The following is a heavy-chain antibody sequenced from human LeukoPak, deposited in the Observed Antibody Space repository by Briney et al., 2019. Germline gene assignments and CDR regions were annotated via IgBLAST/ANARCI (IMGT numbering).Heavy chain of an antibody. V-gene: IGHV4-59*01. CDR2: LSDVGTN. D-gene: IGHD4-23*01. J-gene: IGHJ5*02. CDR1: GVSISSYY. Sequence: SETLSLTCAVSGVSISSYYWSWIRQHPGKGLEWIGYLSDVGTNDYNPSLKGRVTISRDTSKNQFSLRLSSVTAADAAVYHCARDKAPGGKRWFDPWGQGTLVTVSS. CDR3: ARDKAPGGKRWFDP.